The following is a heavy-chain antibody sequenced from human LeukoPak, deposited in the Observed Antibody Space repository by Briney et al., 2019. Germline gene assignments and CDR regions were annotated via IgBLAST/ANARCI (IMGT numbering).Heavy chain of an antibody. CDR2: FSSSGST. Sequence: SGTLSLTCSVSGDSITYFYWSWIRQAAGKGLEWIGRFSSSGSTDYNASLKSRVTMSVDTSKNQLSLKVISVTAADTAVYYCARDRKGDYYDSSGSHMDVWGKGTTVTISS. CDR1: GDSITYFY. J-gene: IGHJ6*03. V-gene: IGHV4-4*07. CDR3: ARDRKGDYYDSSGSHMDV. D-gene: IGHD3-22*01.